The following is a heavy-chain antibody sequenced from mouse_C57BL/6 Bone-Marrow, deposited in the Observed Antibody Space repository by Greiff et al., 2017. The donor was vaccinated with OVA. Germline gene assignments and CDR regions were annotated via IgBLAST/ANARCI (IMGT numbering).Heavy chain of an antibody. D-gene: IGHD1-1*01. Sequence: EVKLMESGAELVRPGASVKLSCTASGFNIKDDYMHWVKQRPEQGLEWIGWIDPENGDTEYASKFQGKATITADTSSNTAYLQLSSLTSEDTAVYYCTTSFPGSSAFDYWGQGTTLTVSS. V-gene: IGHV14-4*01. CDR2: IDPENGDT. CDR3: TTSFPGSSAFDY. CDR1: GFNIKDDY. J-gene: IGHJ2*01.